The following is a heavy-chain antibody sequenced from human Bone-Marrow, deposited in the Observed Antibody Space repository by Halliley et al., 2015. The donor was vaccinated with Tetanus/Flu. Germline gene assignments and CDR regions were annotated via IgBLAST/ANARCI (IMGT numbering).Heavy chain of an antibody. CDR3: ARHYDYFDY. Sequence: QLVQSGVEVKKPGESLRISCRGFGYSFTSFWITWVRQMPGKGLEWMGRIDPFDSSTGYTPSFQGHVTISADNSISTAYLHLSSLKASDTGMYYCARHYDYFDYWGQGTLVTVSS. V-gene: IGHV5-10-1*01. CDR2: IDPFDSST. CDR1: GYSFTSFW. J-gene: IGHJ4*02. D-gene: IGHD3-16*01.